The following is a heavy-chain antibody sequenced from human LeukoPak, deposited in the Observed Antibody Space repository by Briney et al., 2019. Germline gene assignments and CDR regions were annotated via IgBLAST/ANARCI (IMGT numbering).Heavy chain of an antibody. CDR3: AKDLGDY. D-gene: IGHD3-3*01. V-gene: IGHV3-30*18. CDR1: GFTFSSYG. CDR2: ISYYGSNK. Sequence: GRSLRLSCAASGFTFSSYGMHWVRQAPGKGLEWVAVISYYGSNKYYADSVKGRFTISRDNSKNTLYLQMNSLRAEDTAVYYCAKDLGDYWGQGTLVTVSS. J-gene: IGHJ4*02.